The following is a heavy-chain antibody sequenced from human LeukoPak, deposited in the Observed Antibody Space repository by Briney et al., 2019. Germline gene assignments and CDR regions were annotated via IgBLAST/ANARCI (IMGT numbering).Heavy chain of an antibody. CDR2: IYHSGST. Sequence: PSGTLSLTCAVSGGSIGSSNWWSWVRQPPGKGLEWIGEIYHSGSTNYNPSLKSRVTISVDKSKNQFSLKLSSVTAADTAVYYCARGYGKTTVTDGFDYWGQGTLVTVSS. CDR1: GGSIGSSNW. J-gene: IGHJ4*02. CDR3: ARGYGKTTVTDGFDY. D-gene: IGHD4-17*01. V-gene: IGHV4-4*02.